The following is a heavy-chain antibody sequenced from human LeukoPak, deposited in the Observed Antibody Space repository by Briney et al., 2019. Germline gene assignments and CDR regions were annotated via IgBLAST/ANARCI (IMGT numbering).Heavy chain of an antibody. CDR3: TRDGLVVY. CDR1: GGSITSGSYY. D-gene: IGHD3/OR15-3a*01. J-gene: IGHJ4*02. Sequence: SETLSLTCTVSGGSITSGSYYWSWIRQPAGKGLEWIGRIYTSGSTNYNPSLKSRVTISVDTSKNQFSLKLSSVTAADTAVYYCTRDGLVVYWGQGTLVTVSS. V-gene: IGHV4-61*02. CDR2: IYTSGST.